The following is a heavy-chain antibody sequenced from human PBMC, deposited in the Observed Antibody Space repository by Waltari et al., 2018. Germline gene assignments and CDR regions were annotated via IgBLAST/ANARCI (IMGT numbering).Heavy chain of an antibody. V-gene: IGHV4-39*07. CDR3: ARGLGAIY. J-gene: IGHJ4*01. D-gene: IGHD3-16*01. CDR1: GGSITTITSF. Sequence: QLQMEESGPGLVRPSETLSLTCAVSGGSITTITSFWGWIRQPPGKGLEWIGSFSYNGNTYYNPSLKRRVAISGDTSKNQISLLLSSVTAADTAVYYCARGLGAIYWGHGTLVTVSS. CDR2: FSYNGNT.